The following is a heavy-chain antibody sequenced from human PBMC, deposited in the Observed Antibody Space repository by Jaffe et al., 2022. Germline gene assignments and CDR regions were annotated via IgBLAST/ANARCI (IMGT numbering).Heavy chain of an antibody. CDR3: AHLSSWSFISLYYFDY. D-gene: IGHD6-13*01. V-gene: IGHV2-5*01. CDR1: GFSLSTSGVG. CDR2: IYWNDDK. Sequence: QITLKESGPTLVKPTQTLTLTCTFSGFSLSTSGVGVGWIRQPPGKALEWLALIYWNDDKRYSPSLKSRLTITKDTSKNQVVLTMTNMDPVDTATYYCAHLSSWSFISLYYFDYWGQGTLVTVSS. J-gene: IGHJ4*02.